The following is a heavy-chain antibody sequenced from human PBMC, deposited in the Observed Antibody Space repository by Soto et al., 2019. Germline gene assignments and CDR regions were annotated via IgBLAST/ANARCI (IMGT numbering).Heavy chain of an antibody. CDR2: INPSGGST. V-gene: IGHV1-46*01. J-gene: IGHJ3*02. CDR3: ARDMATYYYDSSGYYPDAFGI. Sequence: ASVKVSCKASGYTFTSYYMHWVRQAPGQGLEWMGIINPSGGSTSYAQKFQGRVTMTRDTSTSTVYMELSSLRSEDTAVYYCARDMATYYYDSSGYYPDAFGIWGQGTMVTVSS. D-gene: IGHD3-22*01. CDR1: GYTFTSYY.